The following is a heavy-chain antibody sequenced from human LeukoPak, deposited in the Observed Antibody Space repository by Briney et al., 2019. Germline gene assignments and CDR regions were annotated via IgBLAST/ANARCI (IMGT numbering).Heavy chain of an antibody. Sequence: ASVKVSCKASGGTFSSYAISWVRQAPGQGLGWMGRIIPIFGTANYAQKFQGRVTITTDESTSTAYMELSSLRSEDTAVYYCARGSSSSSEPFDYWGQGTLVTVSS. CDR3: ARGSSSSSEPFDY. CDR2: IIPIFGTA. CDR1: GGTFSSYA. J-gene: IGHJ4*02. D-gene: IGHD6-6*01. V-gene: IGHV1-69*05.